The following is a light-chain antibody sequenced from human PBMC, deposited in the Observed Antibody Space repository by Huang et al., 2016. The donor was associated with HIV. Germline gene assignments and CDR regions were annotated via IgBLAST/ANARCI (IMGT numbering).Light chain of an antibody. Sequence: EIVMTQSPATLSVSPGERATLSCRASQNIGGSLAWYQKKPGQAPGLLIYEASTRATGIPARFSGSESGTDFTLTISSLQSEDFAVYYCQQYNDWSAVTFGGGTKVEI. CDR3: QQYNDWSAVT. CDR2: EAS. V-gene: IGKV3-15*01. CDR1: QNIGGS. J-gene: IGKJ4*01.